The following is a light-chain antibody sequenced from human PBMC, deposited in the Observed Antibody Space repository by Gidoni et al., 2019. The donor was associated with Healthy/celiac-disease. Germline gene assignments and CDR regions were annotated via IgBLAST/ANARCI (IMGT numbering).Light chain of an antibody. CDR2: AAS. CDR1: QSINNY. CDR3: QQSYSTPLT. J-gene: IGKJ4*01. Sequence: DIQMTQSPPSLSASAGDRVTITCRASQSINNYLNWYLQKPGKAPKLLIYAASSLQSGVPSRFSGSGSGTDFTLTISSLQPEDFATYYCQQSYSTPLTFXGXTKVELK. V-gene: IGKV1-39*01.